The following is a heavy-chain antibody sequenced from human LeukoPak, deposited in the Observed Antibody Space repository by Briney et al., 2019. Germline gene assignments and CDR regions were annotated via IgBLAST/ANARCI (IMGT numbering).Heavy chain of an antibody. CDR1: GFTFSSYA. D-gene: IGHD6-6*01. CDR2: LSGSGGST. Sequence: GGSLRLSCAASGFTFSSYAMSWVRQAPGKGLEWVSALSGSGGSTYYADSVKGRFTISRDNSKNTLYLQMNSLRAEDTAVYYCAKDRGVAARPSYGFYYYYMDVWGKGTTVTVSS. CDR3: AKDRGVAARPSYGFYYYYMDV. V-gene: IGHV3-23*01. J-gene: IGHJ6*03.